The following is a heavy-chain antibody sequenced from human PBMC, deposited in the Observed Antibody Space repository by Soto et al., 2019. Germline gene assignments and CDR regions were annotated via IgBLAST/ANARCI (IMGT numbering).Heavy chain of an antibody. CDR2: IIPIFGTA. CDR3: ARGNSPKDYYDSSVGYYYYYGMDV. D-gene: IGHD3-22*01. V-gene: IGHV1-69*13. CDR1: GGTFSSYA. J-gene: IGHJ6*02. Sequence: GASVKVSCKASGGTFSSYAISWVRQAPGQGLEWMGGIIPIFGTANYAQKFQGRVTIAADESTSTAYMELSSLRSEDTAVYYCARGNSPKDYYDSSVGYYYYYGMDVWGQGTTVTVSS.